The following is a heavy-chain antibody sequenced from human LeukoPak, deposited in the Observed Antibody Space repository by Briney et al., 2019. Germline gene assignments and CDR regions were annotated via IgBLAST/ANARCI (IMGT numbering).Heavy chain of an antibody. D-gene: IGHD3-22*01. Sequence: SETLSLTCAVSGGSISSSNWWSWVRQPPGKGLEWIGEIYHSGSTNYNPSLKSRVTISVDKSKNQFSLKLSSVTAADTAVYYCASGYYDSSGYQGFDYWGQGTLVTVSS. CDR1: GGSISSSNW. CDR2: IYHSGST. J-gene: IGHJ4*02. CDR3: ASGYYDSSGYQGFDY. V-gene: IGHV4-4*02.